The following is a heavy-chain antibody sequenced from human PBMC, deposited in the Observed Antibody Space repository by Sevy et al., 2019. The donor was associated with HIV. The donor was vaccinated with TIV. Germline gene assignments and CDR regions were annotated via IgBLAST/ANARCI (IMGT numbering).Heavy chain of an antibody. V-gene: IGHV3-15*01. CDR1: GFTFSNAW. CDR2: IKGKIYDGTI. Sequence: GGSLRLSCAASGFTFSNAWMSWVRQAPGKGLEWVGRIKGKIYDGTIDYAAPVKARFSISRDDSKNTLYLQMNSLKTEDTAVYDCTTGSWSQEDDYDYWGQGTLVTVSS. J-gene: IGHJ4*02. CDR3: TTGSWSQEDDYDY. D-gene: IGHD6-13*01.